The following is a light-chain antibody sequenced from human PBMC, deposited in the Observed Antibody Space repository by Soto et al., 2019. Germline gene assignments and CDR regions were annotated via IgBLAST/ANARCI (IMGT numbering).Light chain of an antibody. CDR2: KAS. J-gene: IGKJ1*01. CDR3: QQYNSYSWP. CDR1: QSISSW. Sequence: DIQMTQSPSTLSASVGDRVPITCRSSQSISSWLAWYQQKPGKAPKRLIYKASSLESGVPSRFSGSGSGTEFTLTISSLQPDDFATYYCQQYNSYSWPFGQGTKVEIK. V-gene: IGKV1-5*03.